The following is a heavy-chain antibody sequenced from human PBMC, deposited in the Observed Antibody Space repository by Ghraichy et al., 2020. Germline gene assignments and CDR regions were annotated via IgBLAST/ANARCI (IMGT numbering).Heavy chain of an antibody. J-gene: IGHJ6*02. Sequence: GGSLRLSCAASGFTFSSYAMSWVRQAPGKGLEWVSAISGSGGSTYYADSVKGRFTISRDNSKNTLYLQMNSLRAEDTAVYYCAKDFSRKRYFDWLYYYYGMDVWGQGTTVTVSS. CDR2: ISGSGGST. CDR1: GFTFSSYA. CDR3: AKDFSRKRYFDWLYYYYGMDV. D-gene: IGHD3-9*01. V-gene: IGHV3-23*01.